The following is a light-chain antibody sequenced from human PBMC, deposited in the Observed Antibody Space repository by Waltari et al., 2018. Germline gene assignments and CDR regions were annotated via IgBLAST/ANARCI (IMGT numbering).Light chain of an antibody. J-gene: IGKJ1*01. CDR2: AAS. CDR3: QQTYRTPGT. CDR1: QTISTY. V-gene: IGKV1-39*01. Sequence: DIQMTQSPSSLSASVGDRVTITCRASQTISTYLNWYQMKPGKPPKLLIFAASSLQSGVPSRFSGSGSETDFTLTISSLQPGDFATYYCQQTYRTPGTFGQETNVEIK.